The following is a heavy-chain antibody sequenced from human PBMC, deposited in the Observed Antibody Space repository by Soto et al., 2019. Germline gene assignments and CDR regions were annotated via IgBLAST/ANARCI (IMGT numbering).Heavy chain of an antibody. CDR3: AREFGDNWNYEAY. Sequence: QVQQPESGPGLLKPLETLSLTCSVSGGSISSYHWSWIRQPAGKGLEWIGRMYSTGNTNYNPSLKSRVTVSIDTSKNQFFLRLNSVTAADSAVYYCAREFGDNWNYEAYWGQGTEVTVSS. V-gene: IGHV4-4*07. CDR1: GGSISSYH. CDR2: MYSTGNT. D-gene: IGHD1-7*01. J-gene: IGHJ4*02.